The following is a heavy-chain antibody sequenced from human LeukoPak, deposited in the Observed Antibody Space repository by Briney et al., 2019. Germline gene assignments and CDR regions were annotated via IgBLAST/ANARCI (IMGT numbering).Heavy chain of an antibody. CDR1: GFTFSSYA. J-gene: IGHJ5*02. CDR2: ISGDGGRT. Sequence: ESGGSLRLSCAASGFTFSSYAMSWVRQAPGKGLEWVSVISGDGGRTNYADSGKGRFTLSRDNSKNTLYLQMNRLRAEDTAVYYCAKVRDLDTVLGRFDNWGQGTLVTVSS. CDR3: AKVRDLDTVLGRFDN. D-gene: IGHD5-18*01. V-gene: IGHV3-23*01.